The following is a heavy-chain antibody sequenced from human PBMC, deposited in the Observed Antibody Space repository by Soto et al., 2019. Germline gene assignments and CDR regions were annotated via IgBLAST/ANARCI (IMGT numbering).Heavy chain of an antibody. V-gene: IGHV1-69*02. CDR2: IIPLLDIA. CDR3: ATFYSGT. J-gene: IGHJ4*02. CDR1: GDTFNRQT. D-gene: IGHD1-26*01. Sequence: QVQLVQSGAEVKKPGSSVRVSCKASGDTFNRQTFSWVRPAPGQGLEWMGRIIPLLDIANFAQKFQGRLTTSADTSTTTAHMKWSSLRSEDTDIYYCATFYSGTWGQGTLVTVSA.